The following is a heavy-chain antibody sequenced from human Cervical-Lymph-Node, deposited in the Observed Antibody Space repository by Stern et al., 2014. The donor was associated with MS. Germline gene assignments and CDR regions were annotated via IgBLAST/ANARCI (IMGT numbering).Heavy chain of an antibody. CDR2: MSFVGGNK. Sequence: QVQLMQSGGGVVQPGRSLTLSCAASGFSLSNSGMHWVRPAPGKGLEWVAVMSFVGGNKKYGDSVKGRFSISRDMANNTLFLQMNSLRPEDTAVYYCMGVGDAMHVWGQGTTVIVSS. CDR3: MGVGDAMHV. CDR1: GFSLSNSG. V-gene: IGHV3-30*03. J-gene: IGHJ6*02.